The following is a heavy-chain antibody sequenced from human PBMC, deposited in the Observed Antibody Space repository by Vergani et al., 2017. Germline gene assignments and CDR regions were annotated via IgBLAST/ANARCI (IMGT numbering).Heavy chain of an antibody. CDR3: ALAARDWFDP. V-gene: IGHV4-34*01. D-gene: IGHD6-6*01. CDR2: INHSGST. CDR1: GGSFSGYY. J-gene: IGHJ5*02. Sequence: QVQLQQWGAGLLKPSETLSLTCAVYGGSFSGYYWSWIRQPPGKGLEWIGEINHSGSTNYNPSLKSRVTISVDTSKNQFSLKLSSVTAADTAVYYCALAARDWFDPWGQGTLVTVSS.